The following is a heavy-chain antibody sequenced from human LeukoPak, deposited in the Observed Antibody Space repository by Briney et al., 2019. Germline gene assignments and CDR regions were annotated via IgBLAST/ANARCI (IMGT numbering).Heavy chain of an antibody. Sequence: PSQALSLTCTVSGGSISSGGYYWSWIRQHPGKGLEWIGYIYYSGSTYYNPSLKSRVTLSVDTSNNQFSLKLSSVAAADMAVYYCARIGYSGYDFDYWGQGTLVTVSS. CDR2: IYYSGST. CDR3: ARIGYSGYDFDY. D-gene: IGHD5-12*01. J-gene: IGHJ4*02. V-gene: IGHV4-31*03. CDR1: GGSISSGGYY.